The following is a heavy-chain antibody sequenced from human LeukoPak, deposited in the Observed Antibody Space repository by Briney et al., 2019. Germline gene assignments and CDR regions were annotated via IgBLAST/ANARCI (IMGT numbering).Heavy chain of an antibody. CDR3: ATYRQVLLPFES. D-gene: IGHD2-8*02. Sequence: GGSLRLSCAASGFTCSSYWMIWVRQPPGKGLEWVSSIFPSGGEIHYADSVRGRFTISRDNSKSTLSLQMNSLRAEDTAIYYCATYRQVLLPFESWGQGTLVTVSS. V-gene: IGHV3-23*01. CDR2: IFPSGGEI. CDR1: GFTCSSYW. J-gene: IGHJ4*02.